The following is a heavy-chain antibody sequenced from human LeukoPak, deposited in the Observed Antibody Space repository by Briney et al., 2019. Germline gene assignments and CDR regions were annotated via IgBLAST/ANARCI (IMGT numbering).Heavy chain of an antibody. V-gene: IGHV3-7*01. CDR2: IKQDGSEK. CDR1: GFTLSKYW. J-gene: IGHJ4*02. CDR3: AKDLHNWNSVGVH. D-gene: IGHD1-1*01. Sequence: GGSLRLSCAASGFTLSKYWMTWVRQAPGKGLEWVANIKQDGSEKYYVDSVKGRFTISRDNAENALYLQMNSLRAEDTAVYYCAKDLHNWNSVGVHWGQGTLVTVSS.